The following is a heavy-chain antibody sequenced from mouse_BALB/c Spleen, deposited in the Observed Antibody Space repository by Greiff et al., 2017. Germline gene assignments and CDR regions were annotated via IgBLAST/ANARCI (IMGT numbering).Heavy chain of an antibody. CDR1: GYTFSSYW. V-gene: IGHV1-9*01. CDR2: ILPGSGST. Sequence: QAQLKESGAELMKPGASVKISCKATGYTFSSYWIEWVKQRPGHGLEWIGEILPGSGSTNYNEKFKGKATFTADTSSNTAYMQLSSLTSEDSAVYYCARDREGFAYWGQGTLVTVSA. J-gene: IGHJ3*01. CDR3: ARDREGFAY.